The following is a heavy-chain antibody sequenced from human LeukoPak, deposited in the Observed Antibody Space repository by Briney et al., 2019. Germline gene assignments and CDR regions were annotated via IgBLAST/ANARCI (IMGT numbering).Heavy chain of an antibody. J-gene: IGHJ4*02. CDR1: GFTFSDYY. CDR3: ASPKYQSSWYYFDY. CDR2: ISSSGSTI. D-gene: IGHD6-13*01. Sequence: GGSLRLSCAASGFTFSDYYMSWIRQAPGKGLEWVSYISSSGSTIYYADSVKGRFTISRDNAKNSLYLQMNSLRAEDTAVYYCASPKYQSSWYYFDYWGQGTLVTVSS. V-gene: IGHV3-11*04.